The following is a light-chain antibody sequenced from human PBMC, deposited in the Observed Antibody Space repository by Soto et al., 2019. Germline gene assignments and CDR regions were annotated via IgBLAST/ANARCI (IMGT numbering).Light chain of an antibody. CDR1: RTVLSSSNNKNF. CDR2: WAS. CDR3: QQYYSSPFT. J-gene: IGKJ3*01. V-gene: IGKV4-1*01. Sequence: DIVMTQPPDSLSVSLGGRATINCKSSRTVLSSSNNKNFLAWYQKKVGQPPRLLLYWASTRDSGVPDRFSGSGSGTDFTLTISSLQAEDGAVYYCQQYYSSPFTFGPGTKVDIK.